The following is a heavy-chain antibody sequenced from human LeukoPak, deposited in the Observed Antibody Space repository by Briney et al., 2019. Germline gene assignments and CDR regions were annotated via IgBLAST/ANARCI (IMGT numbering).Heavy chain of an antibody. Sequence: SQTLSLTCVISGDSVSSNNAAWNWIRQSPSRGLEWLGRTYYRSKWYNDYAVSVKSRITINPDTSKNQFSLQLNSVTPEDTAVYYCARFATGSGGYPVSYWFDPWGQGTLVTVSS. CDR1: GDSVSSNNAA. CDR2: TYYRSKWYN. D-gene: IGHD3-10*01. V-gene: IGHV6-1*01. CDR3: ARFATGSGGYPVSYWFDP. J-gene: IGHJ5*02.